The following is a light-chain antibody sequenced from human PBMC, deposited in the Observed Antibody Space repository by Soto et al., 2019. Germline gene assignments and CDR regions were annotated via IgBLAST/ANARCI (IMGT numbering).Light chain of an antibody. CDR2: GAS. Sequence: EIVMTQSPATLSVSPGERATLSCRASQSVSSNLAWYQQKRGQAHRLIIYGASTRATGIPAMFSGSGSGTEFTLTISSLQCEEFAVYYCQQYNNWSPMYTFGQGTKLEFK. V-gene: IGKV3-15*01. CDR3: QQYNNWSPMYT. J-gene: IGKJ2*01. CDR1: QSVSSN.